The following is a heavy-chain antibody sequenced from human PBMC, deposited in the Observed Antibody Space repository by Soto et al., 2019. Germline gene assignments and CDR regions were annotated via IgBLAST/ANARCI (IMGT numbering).Heavy chain of an antibody. CDR2: ISGSGDRT. D-gene: IGHD3-16*02. Sequence: EVQLLESGGGLVQPGGSLRLSCEASGFTFSTYAMSWVRQAPGKGLEWVSGISGSGDRTHYADSVKGRFTISRDNSKTMLYLQMDSLRAEDTAVYYCAKASTYEYVWGSYRYYFDNWGQGTLVTVSS. CDR1: GFTFSTYA. CDR3: AKASTYEYVWGSYRYYFDN. J-gene: IGHJ4*02. V-gene: IGHV3-23*01.